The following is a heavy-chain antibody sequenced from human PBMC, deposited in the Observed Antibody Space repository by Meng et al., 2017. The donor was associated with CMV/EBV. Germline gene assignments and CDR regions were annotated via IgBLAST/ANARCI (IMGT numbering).Heavy chain of an antibody. CDR1: GGTFSSYT. D-gene: IGHD6-25*01. CDR3: ASYPGYSGDRAFDI. V-gene: IGHV1-69*02. CDR2: IIPILGIA. Sequence: SVKVSCKASGGTFSSYTISWVRQAPGQGLEWMGRIIPILGIANYAQKFQGRVTIIADKSTSTAYMELSSLRSEDTAVYYCASYPGYSGDRAFDIWGQWTMVTVSS. J-gene: IGHJ3*02.